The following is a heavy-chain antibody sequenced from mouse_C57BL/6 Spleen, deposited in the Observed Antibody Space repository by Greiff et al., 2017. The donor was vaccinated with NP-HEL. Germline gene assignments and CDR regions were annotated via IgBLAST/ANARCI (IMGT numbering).Heavy chain of an antibody. Sequence: QVQLKESGPGLVAPSQSLSITCTVSGFSLTSYGVDWVRQSPGKGLEWLGVIWGVGSTNYNSALKSRLSISKDNSKSQVFLKMNSLQTDDTAMYYCASEGYYGSSLAYWGQGTLVTVSA. D-gene: IGHD1-1*01. CDR1: GFSLTSYG. V-gene: IGHV2-6*01. CDR3: ASEGYYGSSLAY. J-gene: IGHJ3*01. CDR2: IWGVGST.